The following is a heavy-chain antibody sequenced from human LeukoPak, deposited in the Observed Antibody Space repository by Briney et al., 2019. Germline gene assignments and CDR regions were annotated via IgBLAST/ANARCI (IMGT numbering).Heavy chain of an antibody. CDR3: SFDYDILTGYVYGMDV. CDR1: GGSISSSSYY. CDR2: IYYSGST. J-gene: IGHJ6*02. Sequence: PSETLSLTCTVSGGSISSSSYYWGWIRQPPGKGLEWIGSIYYSGSTYYNPSLKSRVTISVDTSKNQFSLKPSSVTAADTAVYYCSFDYDILTGYVYGMDVWGQGTTVTVSS. V-gene: IGHV4-39*01. D-gene: IGHD3-9*01.